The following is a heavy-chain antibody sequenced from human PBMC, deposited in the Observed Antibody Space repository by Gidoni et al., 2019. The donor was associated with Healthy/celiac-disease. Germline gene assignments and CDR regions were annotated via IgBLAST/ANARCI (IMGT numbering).Heavy chain of an antibody. J-gene: IGHJ5*02. Sequence: QVQLQESGTGLVKPSETLSLTCAVSGYSISSGYYWGWIRQPPGKGLEWIGSSYHSGSTYYNPSLKSRVTISVYTSKNQFSLKLSSVTAADTAVYYCARGLHADYNWFDPWGQGTLVTVSS. CDR2: SYHSGST. CDR3: ARGLHADYNWFDP. CDR1: GYSISSGYY. V-gene: IGHV4-38-2*01.